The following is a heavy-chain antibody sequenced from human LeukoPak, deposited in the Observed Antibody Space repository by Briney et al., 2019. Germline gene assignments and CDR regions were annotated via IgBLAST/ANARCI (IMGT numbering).Heavy chain of an antibody. CDR1: GGSIRGGAYY. D-gene: IGHD3-3*01. CDR3: ARRPYYDFWSGYYLL. CDR2: IYYSGST. Sequence: SQTLSLTCAVSGGSIRGGAYYWSWIRQPPGKGLEWIGSIYYSGSTYYNPSLKSRVTISVDTSKNQFSLKLSSVTAADTAVYYCARRPYYDFWSGYYLLWGQGTLVTVSS. V-gene: IGHV4-30-2*03. J-gene: IGHJ4*02.